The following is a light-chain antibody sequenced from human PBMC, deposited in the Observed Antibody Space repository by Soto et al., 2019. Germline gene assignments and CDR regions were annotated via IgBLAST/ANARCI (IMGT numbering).Light chain of an antibody. Sequence: QSVLTQPRSVSGSPGQSVTISCTGTSSDVGGYNYVSWYQQHPGKAPKLMIYDVSKRPSGDPDRFSVSKSGNTASLTIFGLQAEDESDYYCCSYAGSYTYVFGTGTKVTVL. CDR1: SSDVGGYNY. CDR3: CSYAGSYTYV. V-gene: IGLV2-11*01. J-gene: IGLJ1*01. CDR2: DVS.